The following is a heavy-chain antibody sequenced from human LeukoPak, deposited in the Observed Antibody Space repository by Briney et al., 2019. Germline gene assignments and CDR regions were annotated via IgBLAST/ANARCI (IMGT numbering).Heavy chain of an antibody. D-gene: IGHD3-10*01. CDR3: ARFISLGG. V-gene: IGHV3-7*01. CDR2: IKQDGSKK. J-gene: IGHJ4*02. CDR1: GFTFSSYW. Sequence: QPGGSLRLSCAASGFTFSSYWMSWVRQAPGKGLEWVANIKQDGSKKNYVDSVKGRFTISRDNAKNSLYLQMNSLRVEDTAEYYCARFISLGGWGQGPPVTVSS.